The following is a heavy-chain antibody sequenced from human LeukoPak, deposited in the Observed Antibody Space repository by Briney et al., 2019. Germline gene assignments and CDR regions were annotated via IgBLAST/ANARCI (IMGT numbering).Heavy chain of an antibody. J-gene: IGHJ4*02. CDR1: EFSFSSHA. CDR3: ARCPYSGVEVPGIVYFDH. Sequence: GGSLRLSCAASEFSFSSHAMLWVRQAPGKGLEWVSTISGSGTQAFYAEPVKGRFTISRDNSKNTLFLEMNSLRAEDTADYFCARCPYSGVEVPGIVYFDHWGQGTPVTVSS. V-gene: IGHV3-23*01. D-gene: IGHD6-19*01. CDR2: ISGSGTQA.